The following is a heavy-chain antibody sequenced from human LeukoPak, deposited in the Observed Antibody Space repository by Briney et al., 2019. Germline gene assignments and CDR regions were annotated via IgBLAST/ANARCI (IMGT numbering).Heavy chain of an antibody. J-gene: IGHJ5*02. CDR3: ARDQAADPNWFDP. CDR1: AYTFTKYA. Sequence: GASVKVSCKASAYTFTKYAINWVRQAPGQGLEWMGWINTNTGNPTYAQGFTGRFVFSLDTSVSTAYLQISSLKAEDTAMYYCARDQAADPNWFDPWGQGTLVTVSS. V-gene: IGHV7-4-1*02. CDR2: INTNTGNP. D-gene: IGHD6-13*01.